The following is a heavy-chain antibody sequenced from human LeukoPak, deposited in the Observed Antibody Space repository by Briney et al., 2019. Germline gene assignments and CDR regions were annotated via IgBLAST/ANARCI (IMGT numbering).Heavy chain of an antibody. D-gene: IGHD5-18*01. CDR1: GGSISSYY. V-gene: IGHV4-59*13. CDR3: ARSSWIQLWLV. Sequence: SETLSLTCTVSGGSISSYYWSWIRQPPGKERGGIGYIYYSGSTNYNPSLKSRVTISVDTSKNQFSLKLSSVTAADTAVYYCARSSWIQLWLVWGQGTMVTVSS. CDR2: IYYSGST. J-gene: IGHJ3*01.